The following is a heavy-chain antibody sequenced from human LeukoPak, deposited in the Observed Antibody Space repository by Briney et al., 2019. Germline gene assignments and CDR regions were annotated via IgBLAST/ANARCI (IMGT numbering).Heavy chain of an antibody. V-gene: IGHV1-46*01. Sequence: ASLKVSCKASGYTFTTYYIHWVRQAPGQGLEWMGIIDPSGGTTSYAQKFQGRVTMTRDMSTSTVYMELSSLRSEDTAVYYCARGFRDSSSWYCFDYWGLGTLVTVSS. D-gene: IGHD6-13*01. J-gene: IGHJ4*02. CDR3: ARGFRDSSSWYCFDY. CDR2: IDPSGGTT. CDR1: GYTFTTYY.